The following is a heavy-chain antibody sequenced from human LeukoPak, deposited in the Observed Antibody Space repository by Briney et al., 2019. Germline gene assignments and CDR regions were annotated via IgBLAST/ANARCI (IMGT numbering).Heavy chain of an antibody. J-gene: IGHJ5*02. CDR3: ARELRYFDWLFQGGWFDP. V-gene: IGHV4-39*07. Sequence: PSETLSLTCTVSGGSISSSSYYWGWIRQPPGKGLEWIGSLHYTGSAYYNPSLKSRVTISVDTSKNQFSLKLSSVTAADTAVYYCARELRYFDWLFQGGWFDPWGQGTLVTVSS. D-gene: IGHD3-9*01. CDR2: LHYTGSA. CDR1: GGSISSSSYY.